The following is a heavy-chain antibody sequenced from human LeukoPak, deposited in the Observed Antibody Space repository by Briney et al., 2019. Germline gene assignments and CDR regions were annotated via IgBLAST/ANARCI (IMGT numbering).Heavy chain of an antibody. J-gene: IGHJ4*02. CDR1: GFTFDDYG. V-gene: IGHV3-20*04. CDR2: INWNGGST. D-gene: IGHD2-15*01. CDR3: ARGDIVVVVAAYFDY. Sequence: GGSLRLSCTASGFTFDDYGMSWVRQAPGKGLECVSGINWNGGSTGYADSVKGRFTISRDNAKNSLYLQMNSLRAEDTALYYCARGDIVVVVAAYFDYWGQGTLVTVSS.